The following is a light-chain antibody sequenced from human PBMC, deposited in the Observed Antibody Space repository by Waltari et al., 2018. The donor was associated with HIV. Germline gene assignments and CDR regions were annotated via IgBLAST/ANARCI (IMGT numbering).Light chain of an antibody. Sequence: QSPSSLSASVGDTITITCRASQAISDYLNWYQQKPGRAPKLLIYAATNLQRGVASRFSATRSGTDFTLTIDRLQPEDLATYYCQQSYTMPLTFGGGT. CDR1: QAISDY. CDR2: AAT. J-gene: IGKJ4*01. V-gene: IGKV1-39*01. CDR3: QQSYTMPLT.